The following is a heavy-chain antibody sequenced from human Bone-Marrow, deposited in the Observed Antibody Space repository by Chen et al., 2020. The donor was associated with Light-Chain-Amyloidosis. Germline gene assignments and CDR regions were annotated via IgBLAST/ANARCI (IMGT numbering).Heavy chain of an antibody. D-gene: IGHD5-12*01. V-gene: IGHV5-51*01. J-gene: IGHJ4*02. CDR3: ARRRDGYNFDY. CDR2: IYPDDSEA. Sequence: EVQLEQSGPEVKKPGESLKISCKGSGYTFPNYWIGWVRQMPGKGLEWMGVIYPDDSEARYSPSFEGQATISADKSITTAYLQWRSLKASDTAMYYCARRRDGYNFDYWGQGTLVTASS. CDR1: GYTFPNYW.